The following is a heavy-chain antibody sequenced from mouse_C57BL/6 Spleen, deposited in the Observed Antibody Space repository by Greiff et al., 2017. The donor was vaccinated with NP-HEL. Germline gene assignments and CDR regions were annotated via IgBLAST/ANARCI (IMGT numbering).Heavy chain of an antibody. D-gene: IGHD2-3*01. J-gene: IGHJ4*01. CDR1: GYTFTDYN. V-gene: IGHV1-22*01. Sequence: VQLQQSGPELVKPGASVKMSCKASGYTFTDYNMHWVKQSHGKSLEWIGYINPNNGGTSYNQKFKGKATLTVNKSSSTAYMELRSLTSEDSAVYYCARYYDGHYDAMDYWGQGTSVTVSS. CDR3: ARYYDGHYDAMDY. CDR2: INPNNGGT.